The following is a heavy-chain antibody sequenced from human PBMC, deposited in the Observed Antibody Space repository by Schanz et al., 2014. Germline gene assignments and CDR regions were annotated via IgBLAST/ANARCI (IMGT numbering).Heavy chain of an antibody. J-gene: IGHJ4*02. Sequence: EVKLLESGGHLVQPGGSLRLSCVASGFTFSTYAMSWVRQAPGKGPEWVSSLTGSGGGTYYADSVRGRFAISRDNSKNTLYLEMNSLRAEDTAVYYCAKAGGGWSTAGYYYWGQGTLVAVSS. D-gene: IGHD6-19*01. CDR1: GFTFSTYA. CDR3: AKAGGGWSTAGYYY. V-gene: IGHV3-23*01. CDR2: LTGSGGGT.